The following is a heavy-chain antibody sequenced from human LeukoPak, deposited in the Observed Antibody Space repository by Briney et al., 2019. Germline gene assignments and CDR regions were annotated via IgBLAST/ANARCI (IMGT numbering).Heavy chain of an antibody. D-gene: IGHD3-10*01. CDR1: GFTFSNYS. CDR2: ISSRSTYI. V-gene: IGHV3-21*04. CDR3: ARDTAMVRGVDPVPY. J-gene: IGHJ4*02. Sequence: PGGSLRLSCAASGFTFSNYSMNWVRQAPGKGLEWVSSISSRSTYIYHADSVKGRFTISRDNAKNSLYLQMNSLRAEDTAVYYCARDTAMVRGVDPVPYWGQGTLVTVSS.